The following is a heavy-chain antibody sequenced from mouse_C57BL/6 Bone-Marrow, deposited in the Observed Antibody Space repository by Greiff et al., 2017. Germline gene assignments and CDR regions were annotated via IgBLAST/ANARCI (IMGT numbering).Heavy chain of an antibody. D-gene: IGHD1-1*01. CDR1: GYTFTDYY. CDR2: IYPGSGNT. Sequence: VQLQQSGAELVRPGASVKLSCKASGYTFTDYYINWVKQRPGQGLEWIARIYPGSGNTYYNEKFKGKATLTAEKSSSTAYMQLSSLTSEDSAVYFGARGGLYYYGSSFAYGGQGTLVTVSA. V-gene: IGHV1-76*01. J-gene: IGHJ3*01. CDR3: ARGGLYYYGSSFAY.